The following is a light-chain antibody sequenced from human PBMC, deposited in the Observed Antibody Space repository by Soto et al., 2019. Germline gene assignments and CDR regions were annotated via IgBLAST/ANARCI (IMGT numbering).Light chain of an antibody. CDR1: QSVNRSY. J-gene: IGKJ5*01. Sequence: ENVFTPSPSTLSLSPGSQYPPSRRASQSVNRSYLAWYQQKPGQAPRLLIYGASSRATGIPDRFSGSGSGTDFTLTISGLDPEDFAVYYCQQYDNSPITFGQGTRLEI. CDR2: GAS. CDR3: QQYDNSPIT. V-gene: IGKV3-20*01.